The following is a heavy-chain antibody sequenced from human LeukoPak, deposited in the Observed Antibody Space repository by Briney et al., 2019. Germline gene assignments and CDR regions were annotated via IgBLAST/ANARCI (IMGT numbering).Heavy chain of an antibody. D-gene: IGHD2-21*02. CDR2: VNYSGST. CDR1: GGSFSGYH. V-gene: IGHV4-34*01. Sequence: PSETLSLTCAVYGGSFSGYHWTWIRQSPGKGLEWIGDVNYSGSTNYNPPLKGRVTMSVDTPKNQFSLKLTSVTAADSAVYYCVRDRCGGDCYPNWFDPWGQGTQVTVSS. J-gene: IGHJ5*02. CDR3: VRDRCGGDCYPNWFDP.